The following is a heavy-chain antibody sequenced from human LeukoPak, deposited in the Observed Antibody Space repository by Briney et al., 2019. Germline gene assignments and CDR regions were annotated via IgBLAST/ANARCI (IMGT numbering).Heavy chain of an antibody. Sequence: SETLSLTCTVSGGSISSSSYYWGWIRQPPGKGLEWIGSIYYSGSTYYNPSLKSRVTISVDTSKNQFSLKLSPVTAADTAVYYCARQVGYCSGGSCYSNYWGQGTLVTVSS. V-gene: IGHV4-39*01. J-gene: IGHJ4*02. CDR1: GGSISSSSYY. CDR2: IYYSGST. D-gene: IGHD2-15*01. CDR3: ARQVGYCSGGSCYSNY.